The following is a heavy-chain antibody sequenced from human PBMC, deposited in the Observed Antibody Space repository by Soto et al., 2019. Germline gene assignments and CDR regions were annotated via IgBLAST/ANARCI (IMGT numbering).Heavy chain of an antibody. J-gene: IGHJ6*02. V-gene: IGHV3-48*02. CDR3: ARDPGYYDSSGNYYSYGMDF. D-gene: IGHD3-22*01. CDR1: GFTFSNFR. Sequence: GGSLRLSCAVSGFTFSNFRMIWVRQAPGKGLEWVSDISSGSRKIYYADSVKGRFTISRDNAKNSLFLQMNSRRDEDTAVYYCARDPGYYDSSGNYYSYGMDFWGQGTAVTVSS. CDR2: ISSGSRKI.